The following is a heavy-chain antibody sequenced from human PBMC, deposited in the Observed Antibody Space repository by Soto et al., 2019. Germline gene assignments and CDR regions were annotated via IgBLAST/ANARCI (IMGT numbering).Heavy chain of an antibody. J-gene: IGHJ5*02. D-gene: IGHD2-2*01. CDR3: ARGVVVVPPAMTGFRFDP. Sequence: GGSLRLSCAASGFTFSSYSMNWVRQAPGKGLEWVSSISSSSSYIYYADSVKGRFTISRDNAKNSLYLQMDSLRAEDTAVYYCARGVVVVPPAMTGFRFDPWGQGTLVTVSS. CDR2: ISSSSSYI. CDR1: GFTFSSYS. V-gene: IGHV3-21*01.